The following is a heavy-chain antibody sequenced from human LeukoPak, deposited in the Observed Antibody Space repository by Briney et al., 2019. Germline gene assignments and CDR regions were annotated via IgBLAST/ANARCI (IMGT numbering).Heavy chain of an antibody. J-gene: IGHJ4*02. CDR2: IWYDGSNK. CDR1: GFTFSNHG. D-gene: IGHD3-3*01. V-gene: IGHV3-33*01. Sequence: PGGSLRLSCAASGFTFSNHGMHWVRQAPGKGLEWVAVIWYDGSNKYYVDSVKGRFTISRDNPKSTLYLQMNSLRAEDTAVYYCARDRSVDYFDYWGQGTLVTVSS. CDR3: ARDRSVDYFDY.